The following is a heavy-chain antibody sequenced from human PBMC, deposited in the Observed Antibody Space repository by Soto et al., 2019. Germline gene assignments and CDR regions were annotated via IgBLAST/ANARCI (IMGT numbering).Heavy chain of an antibody. D-gene: IGHD2-2*02. J-gene: IGHJ4*02. CDR3: ARGAAILYYYFDY. Sequence: QVQLQESGPGLVKPSQTLSLTCTVSGGSISSGNYYWSWLRLPPGKGLEWIGYMYYSAMPYYNPSLKSRVTISVDTSKNQFSLNMTSVTGADTAVYYCARGAAILYYYFDYWGQGTLVTVSS. CDR1: GGSISSGNYY. CDR2: MYYSAMP. V-gene: IGHV4-30-4*01.